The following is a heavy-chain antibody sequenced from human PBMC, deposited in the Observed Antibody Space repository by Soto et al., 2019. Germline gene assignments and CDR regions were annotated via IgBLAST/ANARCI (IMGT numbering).Heavy chain of an antibody. V-gene: IGHV3-30-3*01. CDR1: GFTFTNYA. D-gene: IGHD2-2*01. Sequence: QVQLVESGGGVVQPGRSLRLSCAASGFTFTNYAMHWVRQAPGKGLEWVAVISYHGNNKYYADSVKGRFTISRDNSKNTLYLQMDSLRAEDAAVYYCARDRSCTSTRCYDPDYWGQGTLVTVSS. CDR3: ARDRSCTSTRCYDPDY. CDR2: ISYHGNNK. J-gene: IGHJ4*02.